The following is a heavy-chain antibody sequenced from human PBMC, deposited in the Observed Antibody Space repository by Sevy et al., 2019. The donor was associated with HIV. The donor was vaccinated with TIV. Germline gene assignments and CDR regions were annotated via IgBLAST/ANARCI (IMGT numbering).Heavy chain of an antibody. Sequence: GGSLRLSCAASGFSFSSYSMNWVRQAPGKGLEWASSISGSSNYIYYADSVKGRFTISRDNAKNSLYLQMNSLRAEDTAVYYCARGPSIWGQGTMVTVSS. CDR2: ISGSSNYI. J-gene: IGHJ3*02. V-gene: IGHV3-21*06. CDR1: GFSFSSYS. CDR3: ARGPSI.